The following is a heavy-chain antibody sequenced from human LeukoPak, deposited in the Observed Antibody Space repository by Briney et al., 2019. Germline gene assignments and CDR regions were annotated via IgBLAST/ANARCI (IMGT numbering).Heavy chain of an antibody. CDR1: GGSFSGYY. V-gene: IGHV4-34*01. D-gene: IGHD6-19*01. J-gene: IGHJ2*01. CDR2: INHSGST. Sequence: SGTLSLTCAVYGGSFSGYYWSWIRQPPGKGLEWIGEINHSGSTNYNPSLKSRVTISVDTSMNQFSLKLSSVTAADTAVYYCARGPTAVAGWKYFDLWGRGTLVTVSS. CDR3: ARGPTAVAGWKYFDL.